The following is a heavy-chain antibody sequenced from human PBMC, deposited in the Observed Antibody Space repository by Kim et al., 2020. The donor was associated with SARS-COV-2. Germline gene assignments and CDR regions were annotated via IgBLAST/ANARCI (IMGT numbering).Heavy chain of an antibody. CDR1: GFTFDDYG. V-gene: IGHV3-20*01. CDR2: IYWNGAGT. D-gene: IGHD4-17*01. Sequence: GGSLRLSCAASGFTFDDYGMNWVRQAPGKGLEWVSGIYWNGAGTGYADSVKGRFNVSRENAKNSLYLQMNSLRAEDTALYHCARGLHYDGKLGIDYWGQGTLVTVSS. CDR3: ARGLHYDGKLGIDY. J-gene: IGHJ4*02.